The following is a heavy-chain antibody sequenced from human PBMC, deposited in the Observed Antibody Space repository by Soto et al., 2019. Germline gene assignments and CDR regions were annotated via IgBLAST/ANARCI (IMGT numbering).Heavy chain of an antibody. Sequence: ASVKVSCKASGYTFITYGINWVRQAPGQGLEWMGWVSTYNGDTKYSPKLQGRVTMITDTSTSTANMELRSLVSDDTAIYYCTRGYCNSPSCSGRDWFDPWGQGTLVTVSS. CDR1: GYTFITYG. CDR3: TRGYCNSPSCSGRDWFDP. J-gene: IGHJ5*02. CDR2: VSTYNGDT. D-gene: IGHD2-2*01. V-gene: IGHV1-18*01.